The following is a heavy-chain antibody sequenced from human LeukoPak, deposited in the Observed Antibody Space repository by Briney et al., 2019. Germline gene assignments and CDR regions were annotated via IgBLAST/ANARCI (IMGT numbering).Heavy chain of an antibody. Sequence: ASVKVSCKASGGTFSSYAISWVRQAPGQGLEWMGGIIPIFGTANYAQKFQGRVTITADESTSTAYMELSSLRSEDTAVYYCARDGITLVRGGTPYYYYYMDVWGKGTTVTISS. CDR2: IIPIFGTA. V-gene: IGHV1-69*13. J-gene: IGHJ6*03. CDR3: ARDGITLVRGGTPYYYYYMDV. CDR1: GGTFSSYA. D-gene: IGHD3-10*01.